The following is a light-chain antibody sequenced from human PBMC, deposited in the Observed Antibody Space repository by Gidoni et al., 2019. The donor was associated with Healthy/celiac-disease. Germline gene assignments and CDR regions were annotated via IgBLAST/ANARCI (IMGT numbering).Light chain of an antibody. V-gene: IGKV1-39*01. CDR3: QQSYSTPLT. Sequence: DIQMTKAPSSLSASVGDRVTITGRASQSISSYLNWYQQKPGKAPKLLIYASSSLQSGVPSRFSGSGSGTDFTLTISSLQPEDFATYYCQQSYSTPLTFVGXTKVEIK. J-gene: IGKJ4*01. CDR2: ASS. CDR1: QSISSY.